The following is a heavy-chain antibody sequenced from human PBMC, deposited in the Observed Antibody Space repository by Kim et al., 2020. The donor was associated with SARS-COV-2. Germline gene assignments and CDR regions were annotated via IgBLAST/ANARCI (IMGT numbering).Heavy chain of an antibody. J-gene: IGHJ3*02. Sequence: AASVKGRFTISRDDSKNTAYLQMNSLKTEDTAVYYCTRLGGGSYLKDLDIWGQGTMVTVSS. V-gene: IGHV3-73*01. D-gene: IGHD1-26*01. CDR3: TRLGGGSYLKDLDI.